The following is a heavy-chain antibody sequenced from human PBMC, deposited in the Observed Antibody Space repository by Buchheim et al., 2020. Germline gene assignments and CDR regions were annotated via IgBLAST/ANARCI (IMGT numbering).Heavy chain of an antibody. V-gene: IGHV4-59*01. CDR2: IYYSGST. D-gene: IGHD2-15*01. CDR1: GVSISSYY. CDR3: AGAYCCGGDCYSFDY. Sequence: QVQLQESGPGVVKPSETLSLTCTVSGVSISSYYWSWIRQSPGKGLEWIRYIYYSGSTKYNPSLKSRVTISVDTSKNQFSLKLTSVTAADTAVYYCAGAYCCGGDCYSFDYWGQGAL. J-gene: IGHJ4*02.